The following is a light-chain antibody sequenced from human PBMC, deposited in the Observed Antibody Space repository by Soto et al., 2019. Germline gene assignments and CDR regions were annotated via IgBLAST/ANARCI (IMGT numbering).Light chain of an antibody. Sequence: QSVLTQPASVSGSPGQSITISCTGTSSDVGGYNYVSWYQQHPGKAPQLIIYDVNNRPSGVSTRFSGSKSGNTASLTISGLQDEDEDDYYCCSYTSRSTDGLFGGGTKLTVL. J-gene: IGLJ2*01. CDR1: SSDVGGYNY. CDR2: DVN. V-gene: IGLV2-14*03. CDR3: CSYTSRSTDGL.